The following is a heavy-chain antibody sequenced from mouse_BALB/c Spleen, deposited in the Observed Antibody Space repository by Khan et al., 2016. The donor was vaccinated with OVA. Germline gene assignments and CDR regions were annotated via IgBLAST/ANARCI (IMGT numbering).Heavy chain of an antibody. Sequence: VQLQQSGPELMKPGASVKISCKASGYSFTSYYIHWVMESPGKSLEWIGYIDPFSGDTTYNQKFKGKATLTVDKSSSTAYILLSNLTSEDSAVYYGTRHGYVAWFTYWGQGTLVTVSA. CDR2: IDPFSGDT. J-gene: IGHJ3*01. CDR1: GYSFTSYY. V-gene: IGHV1-31*01. D-gene: IGHD2-2*01. CDR3: TRHGYVAWFTY.